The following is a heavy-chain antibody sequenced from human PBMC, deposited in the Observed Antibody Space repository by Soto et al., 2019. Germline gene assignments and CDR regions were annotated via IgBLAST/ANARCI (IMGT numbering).Heavy chain of an antibody. CDR3: AKDSRGSADY. V-gene: IGHV3-30*18. D-gene: IGHD3-10*01. CDR1: GFTFGSFD. J-gene: IGHJ4*02. Sequence: AGGSLRLSCAASGFTFGSFDMHWVRQAPGKGLEWVAVISYDASSKYYADSVKDRFTISRDNSKSTLYLQMNSLRAEDTAVYYCAKDSRGSADYWGQGTLVTVSS. CDR2: ISYDASSK.